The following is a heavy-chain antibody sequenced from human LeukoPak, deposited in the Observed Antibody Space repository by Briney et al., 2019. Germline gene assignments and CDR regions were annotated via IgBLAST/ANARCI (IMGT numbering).Heavy chain of an antibody. CDR1: GGSINSYY. D-gene: IGHD4-23*01. J-gene: IGHJ4*02. CDR3: ARTNAGGKSPFDY. V-gene: IGHV4-59*08. CDR2: IHNSGST. Sequence: SETLSLTCTVSGGSINSYYWSWIRQPPGKGLEWIANIHNSGSTKYNPSLKSRVTISVDTSKNQFSLKLSSVTAADTAVYYCARTNAGGKSPFDYWGQGTLVTVSS.